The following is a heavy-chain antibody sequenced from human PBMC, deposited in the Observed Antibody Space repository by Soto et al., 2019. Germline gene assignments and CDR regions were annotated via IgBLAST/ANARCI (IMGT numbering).Heavy chain of an antibody. V-gene: IGHV3-7*01. D-gene: IGHD3-10*01. CDR1: RFTIGNYW. Sequence: EVLLVESGGGLVQPGGSLTLSCAASRFTIGNYWMNWVRQAPGKGLEWAANIKGDGSEKYYVGSVEGRFTISRDNTKNSLDLQMNSLRVEDTAVYYCAAGFSPDFWGQGTLVTVSS. J-gene: IGHJ4*02. CDR3: AAGFSPDF. CDR2: IKGDGSEK.